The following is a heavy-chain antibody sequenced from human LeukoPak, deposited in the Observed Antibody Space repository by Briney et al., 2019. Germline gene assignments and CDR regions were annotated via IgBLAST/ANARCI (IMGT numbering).Heavy chain of an antibody. CDR3: ARGSPNDYGDYTHAFDI. Sequence: ASVKVSCKASGYTFTSYGISWVRPAPGQGLEWMGWISAYNGNTNYAQKLQGRVTMTTDTSTSTAYMELRSLRSDDTAVYYCARGSPNDYGDYTHAFDIWGQGTMVTVSS. V-gene: IGHV1-18*01. CDR1: GYTFTSYG. D-gene: IGHD4-17*01. J-gene: IGHJ3*02. CDR2: ISAYNGNT.